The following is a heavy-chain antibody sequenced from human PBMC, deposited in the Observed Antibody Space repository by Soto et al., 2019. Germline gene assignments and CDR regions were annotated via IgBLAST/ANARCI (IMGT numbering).Heavy chain of an antibody. CDR3: AKGDAYYYGSGTPNWFDP. CDR2: IYYSGST. D-gene: IGHD3-10*01. V-gene: IGHV4-31*03. J-gene: IGHJ5*02. CDR1: GGSISSGGYY. Sequence: SETLSLTCTVSGGSISSGGYYWSWIRQHPGKGLEWIGYIYYSGSTYYNPSLKSRVTISVDTSKNQFSLKLSSVTAADTAVYYCAKGDAYYYGSGTPNWFDPWGQGTLVTVSS.